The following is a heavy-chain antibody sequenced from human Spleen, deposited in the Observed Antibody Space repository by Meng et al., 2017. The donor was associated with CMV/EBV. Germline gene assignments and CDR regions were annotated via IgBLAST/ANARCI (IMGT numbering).Heavy chain of an antibody. D-gene: IGHD3-10*01. CDR3: ARGRGLEY. CDR1: GFTFSSHW. V-gene: IGHV3-7*01. Sequence: GESLKISCAASGFTFSSHWMSWVRQAPGKGLEWVANIQQDGSEKYYVDSVKGRFTISRDNAKNSLYLQMNSLRAEDTAVYYCARGRGLEYWGQGTLVTVSS. J-gene: IGHJ4*02. CDR2: IQQDGSEK.